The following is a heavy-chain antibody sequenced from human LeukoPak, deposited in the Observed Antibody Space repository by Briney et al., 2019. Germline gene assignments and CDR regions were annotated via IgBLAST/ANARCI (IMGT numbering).Heavy chain of an antibody. Sequence: GESLKISCKGSGYSFTSYWIGWVRQMPGKGLEWMGIIYPGDSDTRYSPSFQGQVTISADKSISTAYLQWSSLEASDTAMYYCARDEPRYSGYDYYYYGMDVWGQGTTVTVSS. D-gene: IGHD5-12*01. CDR2: IYPGDSDT. J-gene: IGHJ6*02. V-gene: IGHV5-51*01. CDR3: ARDEPRYSGYDYYYYGMDV. CDR1: GYSFTSYW.